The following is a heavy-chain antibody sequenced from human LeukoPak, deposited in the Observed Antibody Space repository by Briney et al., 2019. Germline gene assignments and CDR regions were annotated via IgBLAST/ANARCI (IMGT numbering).Heavy chain of an antibody. CDR2: INPNSGGT. D-gene: IGHD2-2*01. J-gene: IGHJ5*02. CDR1: GYTFTGYY. CDR3: ARFYCTSTSCQYNWFDP. Sequence: ASVKVSCKASGYTFTGYYMHWVRQAPGQGLEWMGWINPNSGGTNCAQKFQGRVTMTRDTSISTAYMELSRLTSDDTAVYYCARFYCTSTSCQYNWFDPWGQGTLVTVSS. V-gene: IGHV1-2*02.